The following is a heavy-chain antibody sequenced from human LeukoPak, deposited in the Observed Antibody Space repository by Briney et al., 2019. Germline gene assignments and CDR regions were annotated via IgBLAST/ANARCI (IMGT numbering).Heavy chain of an antibody. CDR2: INPNSGGT. J-gene: IGHJ5*02. CDR1: GYTFTGYY. Sequence: GASVEVSCKASGYTFTGYYMHWVRQAPGQGLEWMGWINPNSGGTNYAQKFQGRVTMTRDTSISTAYMELSRLRSDDTAVYYCARDYIAVAGHNWFDPWGQGTLVTVSS. D-gene: IGHD6-19*01. V-gene: IGHV1-2*02. CDR3: ARDYIAVAGHNWFDP.